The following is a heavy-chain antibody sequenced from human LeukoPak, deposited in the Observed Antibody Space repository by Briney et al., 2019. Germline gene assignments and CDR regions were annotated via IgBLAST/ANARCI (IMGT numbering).Heavy chain of an antibody. Sequence: PGGPLRLSCEASGFIFSNYGMHWLRQAPGKGLEWLALIWYDGQTKFYADSVKDRFTISRDNSGNTLFLHMTSLRVEDTAVYYCAREWGRIAVAGGPGYWGQGALVTVSS. CDR1: GFIFSNYG. V-gene: IGHV3-33*01. CDR2: IWYDGQTK. J-gene: IGHJ4*02. CDR3: AREWGRIAVAGGPGY. D-gene: IGHD6-19*01.